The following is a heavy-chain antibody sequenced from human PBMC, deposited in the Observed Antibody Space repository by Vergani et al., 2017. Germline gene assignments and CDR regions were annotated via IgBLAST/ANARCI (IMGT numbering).Heavy chain of an antibody. CDR3: AKEGEVEMATILPALSLNFDY. Sequence: VQLVESGGGLVKPGGSLRLSCAASGFTFDDYAMHWVRQAPGKGLEWVSGISWNSGSIGYADSVKGRFTISRDNAKNSLYLQMNSLRAEDTALYYCAKEGEVEMATILPALSLNFDYWGQGTLVTVSS. J-gene: IGHJ4*02. CDR1: GFTFDDYA. V-gene: IGHV3-9*01. CDR2: ISWNSGSI. D-gene: IGHD5-24*01.